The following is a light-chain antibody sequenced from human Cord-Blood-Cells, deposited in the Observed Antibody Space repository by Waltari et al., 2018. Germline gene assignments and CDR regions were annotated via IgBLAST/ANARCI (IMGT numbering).Light chain of an antibody. J-gene: IGKJ1*01. CDR1: QSISSY. Sequence: DIQMTQSPSSLSASVGDRVTITCRASQSISSYLNWYQQKPGKAPKLLIYAASSLQSRVPSRFSGSGSGTGFTRTISSLQPEDFASYYCQQSYSTPWTFGQGTKVEIK. CDR2: AAS. V-gene: IGKV1-39*01. CDR3: QQSYSTPWT.